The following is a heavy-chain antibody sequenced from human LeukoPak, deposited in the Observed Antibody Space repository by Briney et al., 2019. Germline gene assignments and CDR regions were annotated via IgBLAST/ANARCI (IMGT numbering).Heavy chain of an antibody. CDR3: ARHLRSRIAVVPAAIGY. J-gene: IGHJ4*02. D-gene: IGHD2-2*01. Sequence: SETLSLTCTVSGGSISSSSYYWGWIRQPPGKGLEWIGSIYYSGSTYYNPSLKSRVTISVDTSKNQFSLKLSSVTAADTAVYYCARHLRSRIAVVPAAIGYWGQGTLVTVSS. CDR2: IYYSGST. V-gene: IGHV4-39*01. CDR1: GGSISSSSYY.